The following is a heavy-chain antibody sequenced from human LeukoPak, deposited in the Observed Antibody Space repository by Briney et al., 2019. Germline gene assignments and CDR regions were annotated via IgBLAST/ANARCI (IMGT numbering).Heavy chain of an antibody. J-gene: IGHJ4*02. CDR3: ARDLDQYSGRYGGFGHDF. CDR2: ISAYNGNT. Sequence: ASVKVSCKASGGTFSSYAISWVRQAPGQGLEWMGWISAYNGNTNYAQKLQGRVTMTTDTSTSTAYMELGSLRSDDTAVYYCARDLDQYSGRYGGFGHDFWGQGTLVTVSS. V-gene: IGHV1-18*01. CDR1: GGTFSSYA. D-gene: IGHD1-26*01.